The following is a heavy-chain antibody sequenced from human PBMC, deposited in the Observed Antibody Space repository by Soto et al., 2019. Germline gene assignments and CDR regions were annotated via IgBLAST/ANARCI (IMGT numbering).Heavy chain of an antibody. V-gene: IGHV3-53*01. Sequence: QPGGSLRLSCAASGFTVSSNYMSWVRQAPGKGLEWVSVIYSGGSTYYADSVKGRFTISRDNSKNTLYLQMNSLRAEDTAVYYCARCRLAVAGDDAFDIWGQGTMVTVSS. CDR1: GFTVSSNY. D-gene: IGHD6-19*01. CDR3: ARCRLAVAGDDAFDI. J-gene: IGHJ3*02. CDR2: IYSGGST.